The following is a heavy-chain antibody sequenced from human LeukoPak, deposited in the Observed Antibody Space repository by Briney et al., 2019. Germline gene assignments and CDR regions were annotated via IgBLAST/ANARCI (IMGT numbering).Heavy chain of an antibody. Sequence: SVKVSCKASGGTFGSYAISWVRQAPGQGLEWIGRIIPIFGTANYAQKFQGRVTITTDESTSTAYMELSSLRSEDTAVYYCARGGRYYDSSGYYYYDYWGQGTLVTVSS. V-gene: IGHV1-69*05. CDR2: IIPIFGTA. J-gene: IGHJ4*02. CDR3: ARGGRYYDSSGYYYYDY. CDR1: GGTFGSYA. D-gene: IGHD3-22*01.